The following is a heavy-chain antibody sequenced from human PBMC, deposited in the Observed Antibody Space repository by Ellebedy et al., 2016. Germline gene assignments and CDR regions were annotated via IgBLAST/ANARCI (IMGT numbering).Heavy chain of an antibody. Sequence: GESLKISCAASGFAVSSNNMSWVRQAPGQGLEWVSTITSGSGNKHYADSVKGRFTISRDNFRNTLYLHMTIVTAEDTAMYYCARGVGSGWFDPWGQGTLVTVSS. J-gene: IGHJ5*02. CDR2: ITSGSGNK. V-gene: IGHV3-53*01. CDR1: GFAVSSNN. CDR3: ARGVGSGWFDP. D-gene: IGHD2-15*01.